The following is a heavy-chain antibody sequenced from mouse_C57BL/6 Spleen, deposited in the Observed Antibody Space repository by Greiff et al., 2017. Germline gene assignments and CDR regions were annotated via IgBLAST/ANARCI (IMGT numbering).Heavy chain of an antibody. CDR1: GFTFSDYG. D-gene: IGHD2-1*01. Sequence: DVKLVESGGGLVKPGGSLKLSCAASGFTFSDYGMHWVRQAPEKGLEWVAYISSGSSTIYYADTVKGRFTISRDNAKNTLFLQMTSLRSEDTAMYYCAKGGVTTAMDYWGQGTSVTVSS. J-gene: IGHJ4*01. V-gene: IGHV5-17*01. CDR2: ISSGSSTI. CDR3: AKGGVTTAMDY.